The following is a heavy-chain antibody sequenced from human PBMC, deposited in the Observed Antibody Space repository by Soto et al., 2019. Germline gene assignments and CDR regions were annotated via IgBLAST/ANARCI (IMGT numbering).Heavy chain of an antibody. CDR3: ARDTRLPIPHTGYYYYGMDV. J-gene: IGHJ6*02. V-gene: IGHV4-31*03. CDR2: IYYSGST. D-gene: IGHD4-17*01. CDR1: GGSISSGGYY. Sequence: PSETLSLTCTVSGGSISSGGYYWSWIRQHPGKGLEWIGYIYYSGSTYYNPSLKSRVTISVDTSKNQFSLKLSSVTAADTAVYYCARDTRLPIPHTGYYYYGMDVWGQGTTVTVSS.